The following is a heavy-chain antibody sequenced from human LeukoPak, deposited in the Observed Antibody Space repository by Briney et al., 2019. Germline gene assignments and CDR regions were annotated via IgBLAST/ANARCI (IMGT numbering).Heavy chain of an antibody. D-gene: IGHD6-13*01. CDR2: ISSSSSYI. CDR1: GFTFSSYS. V-gene: IGHV3-21*01. Sequence: GGSLRLSCAASGFTFSSYSMNWVRQAPGKGLEWVSYISSSSSYIYYADSVKGRFTISRDNAKNSLYLQMNSLRAEDTAVYYCARDSSSWQFDYWGQGTLVTVSS. CDR3: ARDSSSWQFDY. J-gene: IGHJ4*02.